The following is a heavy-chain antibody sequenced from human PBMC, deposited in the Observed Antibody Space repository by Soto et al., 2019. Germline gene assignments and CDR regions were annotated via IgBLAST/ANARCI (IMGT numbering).Heavy chain of an antibody. CDR1: GFTFSSYA. Sequence: GGSLRLSCAASGFTFSSYAMSWVRQAPGKGLEWVSAISGSGGSTYYAGSVKGLFTISRDNSKNTLYLQMNGLRAEDTAVYYCAKSPPEGYDFWSGYYWRGYYYYGMDVWGQGTTVTVS. V-gene: IGHV3-23*01. CDR3: AKSPPEGYDFWSGYYWRGYYYYGMDV. CDR2: ISGSGGST. J-gene: IGHJ6*02. D-gene: IGHD3-3*01.